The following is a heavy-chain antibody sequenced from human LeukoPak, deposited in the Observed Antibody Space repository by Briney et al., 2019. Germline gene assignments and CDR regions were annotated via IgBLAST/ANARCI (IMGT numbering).Heavy chain of an antibody. J-gene: IGHJ4*02. D-gene: IGHD2/OR15-2a*01. V-gene: IGHV3-15*01. Sequence: GGSLRLSRAASGFTFGNAWMSWVRQAPGKGLEWVARIKSTTDGGTTDSAAPVNGRFTIPRDDSKNTLYLQMNSLKTEDTAVYYCTTFSTYWGQGTLVFVSS. CDR2: IKSTTDGGTT. CDR3: TTFSTY. CDR1: GFTFGNAW.